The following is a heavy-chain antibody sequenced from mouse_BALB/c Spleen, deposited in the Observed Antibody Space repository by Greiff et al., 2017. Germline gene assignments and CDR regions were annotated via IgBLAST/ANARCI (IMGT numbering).Heavy chain of an antibody. CDR1: GFTFSSYG. V-gene: IGHV5-6*01. CDR2: ISSGGSYT. D-gene: IGHD2-14*01. J-gene: IGHJ4*01. CDR3: ARSGYDGYAMDY. Sequence: EVQGVESGGDLVKPGGSLKLSCAASGFTFSSYGMSWVRQTPDKRLEWVATISSGGSYTYYPDSVKGRFTISRDNAKNTLYLQMSSLKSEDTAMYYCARSGYDGYAMDYWGQGTSVTVSS.